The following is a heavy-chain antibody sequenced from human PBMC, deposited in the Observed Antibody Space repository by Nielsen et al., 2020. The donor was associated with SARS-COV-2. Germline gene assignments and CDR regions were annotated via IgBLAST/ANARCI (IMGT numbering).Heavy chain of an antibody. CDR1: GGSLNA. V-gene: IGHV1-69*06. CDR2: IVPSSDTT. J-gene: IGHJ4*02. Sequence: SVKVSCKASGGSLNAISWVRQTPGHGLEWMGGIVPSSDTTTYAQKFQGRVTITADKSRRIVYMEMRSLRSDDTGVYYCARTEGWGQGTLVTVS. CDR3: ARTEG.